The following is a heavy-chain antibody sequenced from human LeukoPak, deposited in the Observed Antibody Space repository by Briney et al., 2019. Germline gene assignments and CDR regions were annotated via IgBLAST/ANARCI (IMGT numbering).Heavy chain of an antibody. CDR1: ELPYSTYN. Sequence: GGSLRLSCLASELPYSTYNMNWVRQAPGKGLEWVSYISHSGKTIYYTDSVRGRFSISRDNAKNSLYLQMDSLRVEDTAIYYCVPGYCDSSICTHYFQYCGQGTTVTVSS. D-gene: IGHD3-22*01. V-gene: IGHV3-48*01. J-gene: IGHJ4*02. CDR3: VPGYCDSSICTHYFQY. CDR2: ISHSGKTI.